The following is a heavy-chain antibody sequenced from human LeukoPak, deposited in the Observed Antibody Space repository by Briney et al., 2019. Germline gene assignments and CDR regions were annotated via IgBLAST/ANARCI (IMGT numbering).Heavy chain of an antibody. CDR1: GYTFTSYA. V-gene: IGHV1-3*03. Sequence: ASVKVSCKASGYTFTSYAMHWVRQAPGQRLEWMGWINAGNGNTKYSQEFHGRVTITRDTSASTAYMELSSLRSEDMALYYCARDAGRITLNGFDYWGQGTLVTVSS. CDR3: ARDAGRITLNGFDY. J-gene: IGHJ4*02. D-gene: IGHD3-10*01. CDR2: INAGNGNT.